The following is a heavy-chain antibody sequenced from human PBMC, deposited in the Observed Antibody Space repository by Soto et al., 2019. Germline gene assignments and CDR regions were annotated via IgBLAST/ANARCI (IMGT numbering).Heavy chain of an antibody. Sequence: SLRLSCAASGFTFSSYAMSWVRQAPGKGLEWVSAISGSGGGAYYADSVKGRFTISRDNSKNTLYLQMNSLRAEDTAVYYCATAKWDYYDTSGQPAYYFDSWGQGTLVTVSS. CDR1: GFTFSSYA. D-gene: IGHD3-22*01. V-gene: IGHV3-23*01. J-gene: IGHJ4*02. CDR2: ISGSGGGA. CDR3: ATAKWDYYDTSGQPAYYFDS.